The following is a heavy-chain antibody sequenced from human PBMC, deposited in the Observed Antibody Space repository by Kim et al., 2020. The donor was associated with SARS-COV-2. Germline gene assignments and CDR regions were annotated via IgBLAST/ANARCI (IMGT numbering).Heavy chain of an antibody. CDR1: GDSISSSFNY. CDR3: ARLPHDSSGYVDC. J-gene: IGHJ4*02. CDR2: VYHSGTT. V-gene: IGHV4-39*01. Sequence: SETLSLTCTVSGDSISSSFNYWGWIRQPPGKGLEWIGSVYHSGTTYDSPSLKSRVTVSVDTSKNEFSLKVTSVTAADTAVYFCARLPHDSSGYVDCWGQGILVTVSP. D-gene: IGHD3-22*01.